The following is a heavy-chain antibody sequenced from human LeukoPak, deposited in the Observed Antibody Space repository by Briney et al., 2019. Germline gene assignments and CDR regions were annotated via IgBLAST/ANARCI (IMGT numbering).Heavy chain of an antibody. Sequence: GGSLRLSCGASGFTFSSHWMSWVRQAPGKGREWVANIKQDGSEKFYVDSVKGRFTISRDNAKNSLYVQMNSLRAEDTAVYYCARFPTHYYSVSWGQGTLVTVSS. CDR1: GFTFSSHW. J-gene: IGHJ4*02. CDR3: ARFPTHYYSVS. V-gene: IGHV3-7*01. CDR2: IKQDGSEK.